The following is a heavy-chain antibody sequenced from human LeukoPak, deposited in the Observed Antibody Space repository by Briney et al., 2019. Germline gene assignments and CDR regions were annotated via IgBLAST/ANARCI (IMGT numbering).Heavy chain of an antibody. J-gene: IGHJ6*02. CDR3: ARALFVGAFYGMDV. Sequence: PGGSLRLSCAASGFTFGSYGMHWVRQAPGKGLEWVAFIRFDGSNKYYADSVKGRFTISRDNSKNTLHLQMNSLRAEDTAVYYCARALFVGAFYGMDVWGQGTTVTVSS. CDR1: GFTFGSYG. V-gene: IGHV3-30*02. CDR2: IRFDGSNK. D-gene: IGHD1-26*01.